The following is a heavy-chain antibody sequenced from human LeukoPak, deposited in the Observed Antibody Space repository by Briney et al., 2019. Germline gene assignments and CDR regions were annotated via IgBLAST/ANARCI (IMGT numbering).Heavy chain of an antibody. V-gene: IGHV1-69*13. CDR2: IIPIFGTA. CDR1: GGTFSSYA. J-gene: IGHJ3*02. D-gene: IGHD1-26*01. CDR3: ASTSGVGATMLSAFDI. Sequence: GASVKVSCKASGGTFSSYAISWVRQAPGQGLEWMGGIIPIFGTANYAQKFQGRVTITADESTSTAYMELSSLRSEDTAVYYCASTSGVGATMLSAFDIWGQGTMVTVSS.